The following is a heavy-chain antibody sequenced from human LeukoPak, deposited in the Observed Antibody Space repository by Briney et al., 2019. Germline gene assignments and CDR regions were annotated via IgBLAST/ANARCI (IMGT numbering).Heavy chain of an antibody. CDR2: IYYSVST. V-gene: IGHV4-39*02. Sequence: SETLSLTCTVSGGSISSSSYYWGWIRQPPGKGLEWIGSIYYSVSTYYNPSLKSRVTIFVDTSKNQFSLKLSSVTAADTAVYYCAREDRPTYYYDSSGYYHFDYWGQGTLVTVSS. J-gene: IGHJ4*02. CDR1: GGSISSSSYY. D-gene: IGHD3-22*01. CDR3: AREDRPTYYYDSSGYYHFDY.